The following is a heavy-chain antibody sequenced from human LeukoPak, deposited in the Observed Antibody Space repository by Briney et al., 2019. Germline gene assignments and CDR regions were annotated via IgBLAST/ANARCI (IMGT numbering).Heavy chain of an antibody. V-gene: IGHV3-21*04. D-gene: IGHD4-11*01. CDR1: GFTVSSNY. CDR2: ISSSSSYI. J-gene: IGHJ6*03. CDR3: AKETGTTVTYYYMDV. Sequence: NPGGSLRLSCAASGFTVSSNYMSWVRQAPGKGLEWVSSISSSSSYIYYADSVKGRFTISRDNAKNSLYLQMNSLRAEDTAVYYCAKETGTTVTYYYMDVWGKGTRSPSP.